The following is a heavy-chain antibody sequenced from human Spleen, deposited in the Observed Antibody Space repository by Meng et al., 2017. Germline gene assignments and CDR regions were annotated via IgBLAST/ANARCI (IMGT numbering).Heavy chain of an antibody. J-gene: IGHJ5*02. D-gene: IGHD5-12*01. CDR1: GGSISNINYY. V-gene: IGHV4-39*07. CDR3: ARAPRGYSGYEDWFDP. CDR2: VYYSGNT. Sequence: SQTLSLTCTVLGGSISNINYYWGWIRQPPGKGLEWIGSVYYSGNTYYNPSLKSRVTISVDTSKNQFSLKLSSVTAADTAVYYCARAPRGYSGYEDWFDPWGQGTLVTVSS.